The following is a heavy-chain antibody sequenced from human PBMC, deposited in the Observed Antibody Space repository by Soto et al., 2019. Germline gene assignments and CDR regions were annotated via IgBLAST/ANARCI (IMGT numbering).Heavy chain of an antibody. CDR1: GGTFSSYA. V-gene: IGHV1-69*13. D-gene: IGHD1-26*01. CDR2: IIPIFGTA. J-gene: IGHJ4*02. Sequence: ASVKVSCKASGGTFSSYAISWVRQAPGQGLEWMGGIIPIFGTANYAQKFQGRVTITADESTSTAYMGLSSLRSEDTAVYYCARDRGIVGAMGSYYFDYWGQGTLVTVSS. CDR3: ARDRGIVGAMGSYYFDY.